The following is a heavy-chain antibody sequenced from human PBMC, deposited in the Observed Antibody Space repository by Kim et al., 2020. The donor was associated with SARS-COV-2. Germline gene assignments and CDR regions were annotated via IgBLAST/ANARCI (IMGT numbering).Heavy chain of an antibody. V-gene: IGHV3-15*01. CDR3: TTMGTHYYYGMDV. Sequence: YAAPVKGRFTISRDDSKNTLYLQMNSLKTEDTAVYYCTTMGTHYYYGMDVWGQGTTVTVSS. D-gene: IGHD7-27*01. J-gene: IGHJ6*02.